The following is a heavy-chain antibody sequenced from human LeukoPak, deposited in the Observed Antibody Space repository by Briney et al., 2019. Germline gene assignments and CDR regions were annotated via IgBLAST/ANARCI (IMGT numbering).Heavy chain of an antibody. Sequence: GRSLRLSCAASGFIFSVYGMHWVRQAPGKGLEWVALMAADGDNIYYADSVKGRFTISRDNSKNTVYLEMNSLRAEDTAVYYCAKEGGATWDGYWGQGTLVTVSS. CDR1: GFIFSVYG. CDR3: AKEGGATWDGY. J-gene: IGHJ4*02. D-gene: IGHD1-26*01. CDR2: MAADGDNI. V-gene: IGHV3-30*18.